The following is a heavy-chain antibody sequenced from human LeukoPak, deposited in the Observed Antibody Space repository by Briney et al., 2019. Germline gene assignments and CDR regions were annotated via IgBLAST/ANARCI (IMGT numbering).Heavy chain of an antibody. CDR1: GFTVSSNY. CDR2: IYSGGST. Sequence: EGSLRLSCAASGFTVSSNYMSWVRQAPGKGLEWVSVIYSGGSTYYADSVKGRFTISRDNSKNTLYLQMNSLRAEDTAVYYCARDRFGYGGNSGLWGQGTLVTVSS. V-gene: IGHV3-66*01. D-gene: IGHD4-23*01. J-gene: IGHJ4*02. CDR3: ARDRFGYGGNSGL.